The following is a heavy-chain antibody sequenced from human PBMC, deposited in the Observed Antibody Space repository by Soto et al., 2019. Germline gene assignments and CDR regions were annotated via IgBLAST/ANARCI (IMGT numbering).Heavy chain of an antibody. D-gene: IGHD1-26*01. CDR3: AASPEGYFDIDY. CDR1: GFTFSSYG. J-gene: IGHJ4*02. Sequence: GGSLRLSCAASGFTFSSYGMHWVRQAPGKGLEWVAVIWYDGSNKYYADSVKGRFTISRDNSKNTLYLQMNSLRAEDTAVYYCAASPEGYFDIDYWGQGTLVTVYS. CDR2: IWYDGSNK. V-gene: IGHV3-33*01.